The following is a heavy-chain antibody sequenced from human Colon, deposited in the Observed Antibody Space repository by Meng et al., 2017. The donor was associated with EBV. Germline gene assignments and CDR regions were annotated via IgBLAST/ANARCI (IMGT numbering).Heavy chain of an antibody. CDR1: GVSISSNIR. V-gene: IGHV4-4*02. D-gene: IGHD1-26*01. CDR3: ARGKQDAWELLAY. Sequence: HLQEAGPGLGKPSGTLSLTCGVSGVSISSNIRWTWVRQPPGKGLEWIGDIDDSGSTNYNPSLNSRISISLDKSKNHFSLKVNSVTAADTAVYYCARGKQDAWELLAYWGQGALVTVSS. J-gene: IGHJ4*02. CDR2: IDDSGST.